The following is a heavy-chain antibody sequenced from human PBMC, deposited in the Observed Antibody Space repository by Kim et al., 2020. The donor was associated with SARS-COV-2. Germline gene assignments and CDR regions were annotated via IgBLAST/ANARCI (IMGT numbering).Heavy chain of an antibody. D-gene: IGHD3-10*01. V-gene: IGHV3-7*03. J-gene: IGHJ4*02. CDR3: ARDREYYYGSESTQIAYYSDS. CDR1: GFIYTDYW. Sequence: GGSLRLSCGASGFIYTDYWMSWVRQAPGKGLEWVADINHDGSDKNYVDSVKGRFTISRDNAKNSLYLQMDSLRAEDTAVYYCARDREYYYGSESTQIAYYSDSRGRGTRVTVPP. CDR2: INHDGSDK.